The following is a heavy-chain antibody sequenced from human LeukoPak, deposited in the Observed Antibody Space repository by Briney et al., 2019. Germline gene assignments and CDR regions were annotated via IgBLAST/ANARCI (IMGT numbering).Heavy chain of an antibody. D-gene: IGHD3-22*01. J-gene: IGHJ4*02. CDR2: INSDGSST. Sequence: GRSLRLSCAASGFTFSSYWMHWVRQAPGKGLVWVSRINSDGSSTSYADSVKGRFTISRDNAKNTLYLQMNSLRAEDTAVYYCARESGGYYDSSGYFHYDYWGQGTLVTVSS. CDR3: ARESGGYYDSSGYFHYDY. V-gene: IGHV3-74*01. CDR1: GFTFSSYW.